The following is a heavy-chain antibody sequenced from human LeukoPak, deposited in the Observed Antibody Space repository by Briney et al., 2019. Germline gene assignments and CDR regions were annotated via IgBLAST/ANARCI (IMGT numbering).Heavy chain of an antibody. Sequence: ASVKVSCKASGYTFTSYDINWVRQATGQGLEWMGWMNPSSGNTGYAQKFQGRVTMTRNTSISTAYMELSSLRSEDTAVYYCARRGRGGYYDSSGIDYWGQGTLVTVSS. D-gene: IGHD3-22*01. V-gene: IGHV1-8*01. CDR1: GYTFTSYD. CDR3: ARRGRGGYYDSSGIDY. CDR2: MNPSSGNT. J-gene: IGHJ4*02.